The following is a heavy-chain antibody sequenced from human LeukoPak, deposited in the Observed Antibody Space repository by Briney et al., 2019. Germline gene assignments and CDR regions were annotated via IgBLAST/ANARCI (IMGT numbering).Heavy chain of an antibody. CDR1: GGSISRNNYF. J-gene: IGHJ3*02. D-gene: IGHD2-2*01. CDR3: ASLGVGGDFCSSTSCYTAIDI. V-gene: IGHV4-39*02. Sequence: PSETLSLTCTVSGGSISRNNYFWGWIRQPPGKGLEWIGNIHYTGPTYYNPSLKSRVTISVDTSNNHFSLRLSSVTAADTAVYCCASLGVGGDFCSSTSCYTAIDIWGLGTMVTVSS. CDR2: IHYTGPT.